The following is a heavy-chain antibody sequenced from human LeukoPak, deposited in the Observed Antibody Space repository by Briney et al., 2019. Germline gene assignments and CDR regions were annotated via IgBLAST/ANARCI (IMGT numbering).Heavy chain of an antibody. D-gene: IGHD1-20*01. CDR1: GFTVNTNY. Sequence: GGSLKLSCAASGFTVNTNYMTWVRQAPGKGLEWVSSIYSGGTTYYADSVKGRFTISRDNSKDTVYLQMNSLRADDTAVYYCAGITSRDTEYFQHWGQGTLVTVSS. J-gene: IGHJ1*01. V-gene: IGHV3-66*01. CDR3: AGITSRDTEYFQH. CDR2: IYSGGTT.